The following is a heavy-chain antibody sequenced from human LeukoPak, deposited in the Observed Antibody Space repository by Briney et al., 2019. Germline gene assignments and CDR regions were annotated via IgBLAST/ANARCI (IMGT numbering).Heavy chain of an antibody. CDR1: GGPFSGYY. CDR3: ARSADQNWFDP. CDR2: INHSGST. J-gene: IGHJ5*02. Sequence: PSETLSLTCAVYGGPFSGYYWSWIRQPPGKGLEWIGEINHSGSTNYNPSLKSRVTISVDTSKNQFSLKLSSVTAADTAVYYCARSADQNWFDPWGQGTLVTVSS. V-gene: IGHV4-34*01.